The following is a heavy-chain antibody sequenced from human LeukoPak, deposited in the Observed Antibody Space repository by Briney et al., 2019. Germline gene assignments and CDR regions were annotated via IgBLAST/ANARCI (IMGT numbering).Heavy chain of an antibody. V-gene: IGHV4-59*12. D-gene: IGHD5-18*01. CDR2: IYYSGST. Sequence: SETLSLTCTVSGGSISSYYWSWIRQPPGKGLEWIGYIYYSGSTNYNPSLKSRVTISLDTSKNQFSLKVISMTAADTAAYYCARTEESGYSYRYFGYYYYMDVWGKGTTVTVSS. CDR3: ARTEESGYSYRYFGYYYYMDV. CDR1: GGSISSYY. J-gene: IGHJ6*03.